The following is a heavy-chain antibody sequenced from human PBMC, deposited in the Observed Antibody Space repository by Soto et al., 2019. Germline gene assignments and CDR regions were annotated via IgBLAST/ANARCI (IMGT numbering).Heavy chain of an antibody. Sequence: GGSLRLSCTVSGFAFNNYGINWVRQAPGKGLEWVSSISKSDYTYYSDSVKGRFTISRDNAKNSVSLQMNTLRVEDTAVYYCAREDSIIIPAVSDFWGQGTRVTVSS. CDR3: AREDSIIIPAVSDF. CDR1: GFAFNNYG. J-gene: IGHJ4*02. CDR2: ISKSDYT. V-gene: IGHV3-21*01. D-gene: IGHD2-2*01.